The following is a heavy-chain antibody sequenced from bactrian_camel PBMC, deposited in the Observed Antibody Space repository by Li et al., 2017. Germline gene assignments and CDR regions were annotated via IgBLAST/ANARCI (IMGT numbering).Heavy chain of an antibody. CDR1: GYSAVTLC. Sequence: QVQLVESGGGSAQAGGSLRLSCAAASGYSAVTLCMGWFRQAPGKEREGVAVINRRGTTNYADSVKGRFTISKVNAEKTLYLQMNSLKPEDTAIYCCAAAFLLPTYYGRSWNMESSYIYWGQGTQVTVSS. CDR3: AAAFLLPTYYGRSWNMESSYIY. J-gene: IGHJ4*01. D-gene: IGHD5*01. V-gene: IGHV3S53*01. CDR2: INRRGTT.